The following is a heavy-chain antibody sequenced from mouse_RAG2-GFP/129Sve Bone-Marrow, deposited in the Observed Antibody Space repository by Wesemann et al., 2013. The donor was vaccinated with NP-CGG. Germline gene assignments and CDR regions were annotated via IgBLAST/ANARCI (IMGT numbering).Heavy chain of an antibody. D-gene: IGHD2-1*01. CDR2: IDPETGGT. Sequence: QVQLQQSGAELVRPGASVTLSCKASGYTFTDYEMHWVKQTPVHGLEWIGAIDPETGGTAYNQKFKGKATLTADKSSSTAYMELRSLTSEDSAVYYCTSYGNCGYFDVWGAGTTVTVSS. V-gene: IGHV1-15*01. CDR3: TSYGNCGYFDV. J-gene: IGHJ1*01. CDR1: GYTFTDYE.